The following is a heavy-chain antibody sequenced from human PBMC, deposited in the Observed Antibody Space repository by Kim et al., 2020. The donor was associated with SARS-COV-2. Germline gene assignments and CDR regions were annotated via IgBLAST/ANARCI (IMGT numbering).Heavy chain of an antibody. V-gene: IGHV1-3*01. CDR2: INAGNGNT. D-gene: IGHD3-3*01. J-gene: IGHJ4*02. CDR1: GYTFTSYA. Sequence: ASVKVSCKASGYTFTSYAMHWVRQAPGQRLEWMGWINAGNGNTKYSQKFQGRVTITRDTSASTAYMELSSLRSEDTAVYYCGAGFTLLEWLQALDYWGQGTLVTVSS. CDR3: GAGFTLLEWLQALDY.